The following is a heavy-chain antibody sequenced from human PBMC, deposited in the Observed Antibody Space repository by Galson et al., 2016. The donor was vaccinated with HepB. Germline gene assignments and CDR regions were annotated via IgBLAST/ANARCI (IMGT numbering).Heavy chain of an antibody. J-gene: IGHJ4*02. CDR1: GFTFNNYD. V-gene: IGHV3-48*02. Sequence: SLRLSCAASGFTFNNYDMHWFRQAPGKGLEWVSYITRSGGTTLYADSVKGRFTISRDNAKNSLYLQMNSLRDEDTAVYYCAKWSDAAATYWGQGALVTVSS. CDR3: AKWSDAAATY. D-gene: IGHD6-13*01. CDR2: ITRSGGTT.